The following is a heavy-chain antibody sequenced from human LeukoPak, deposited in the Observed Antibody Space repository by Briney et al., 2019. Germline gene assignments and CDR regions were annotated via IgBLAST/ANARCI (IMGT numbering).Heavy chain of an antibody. Sequence: GGSLRLSCAASGFTFSSYSMNWVRQAPGKGLEWVSSISSSSSYIYYADSVKGRFTISRDNAKNSLYLQMNSLRAEDTAVYYCASHPRLMGATVDYWGQGTLVTVSS. J-gene: IGHJ4*02. D-gene: IGHD1-26*01. V-gene: IGHV3-21*01. CDR1: GFTFSSYS. CDR3: ASHPRLMGATVDY. CDR2: ISSSSSYI.